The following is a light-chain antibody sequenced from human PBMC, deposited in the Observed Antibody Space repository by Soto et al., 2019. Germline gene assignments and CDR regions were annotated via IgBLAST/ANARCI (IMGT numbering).Light chain of an antibody. V-gene: IGKV2-28*01. Sequence: DSVLTQSPLSLPVIPGAPASISCRSSQNLQYSNGYNYLDWCFQKPGQSPQLLISLGSTRASGVPDRFSGSGSGTDFTLKISRVEADDVGVYYCFQGLQTPPITFGQGTRLETK. CDR1: QNLQYSNGYNY. CDR3: FQGLQTPPIT. J-gene: IGKJ5*01. CDR2: LGS.